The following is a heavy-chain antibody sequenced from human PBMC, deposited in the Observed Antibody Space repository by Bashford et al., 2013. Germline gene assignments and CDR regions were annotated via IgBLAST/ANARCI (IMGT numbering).Heavy chain of an antibody. CDR1: GYTFTAYF. CDR3: ARRNGTWHDWDWFDP. D-gene: IGHD1-1*01. CDR2: INPHSGGT. J-gene: IGHJ5*02. Sequence: ASVKVSCKPSGYTFTAYFLHWMRQAPGQGLEWMGWINPHSGGTKYAQKFQGRVTMTGDTSISTAYMELTSLRSDDTAVYYCARRNGTWHDWDWFDPVGAGNPGHRLL. V-gene: IGHV1-2*02.